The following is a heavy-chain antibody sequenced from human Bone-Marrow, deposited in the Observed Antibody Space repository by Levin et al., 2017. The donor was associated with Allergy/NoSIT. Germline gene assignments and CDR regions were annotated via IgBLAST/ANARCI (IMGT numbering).Heavy chain of an antibody. V-gene: IGHV3-30*18. Sequence: LSLTCAASGFTFSSSGMHWVRQAPGKGLEWVAVISYDGTVQYYVDSVKGRFTISRDSSKSTLYLQMNSLRAEDTAVYFCAKEPIAVSGRNAFNIWGRGTMVTVSS. CDR2: ISYDGTVQ. CDR1: GFTFSSSG. J-gene: IGHJ3*02. CDR3: AKEPIAVSGRNAFNI. D-gene: IGHD6-19*01.